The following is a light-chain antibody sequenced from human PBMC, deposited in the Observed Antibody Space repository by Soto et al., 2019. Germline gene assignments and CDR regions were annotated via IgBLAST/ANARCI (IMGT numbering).Light chain of an antibody. CDR2: GAS. CDR1: QTVSSY. Sequence: ENVLTQAPGTLSLSPGERATLSCSASQTVSSYLTWSQQRPGQAPSLLIYGASKRATGIPDRFRGSGSGTDFTLTISRLKPEDFALYYCQQYGTSPITFGQGTRLEIK. V-gene: IGKV3-20*01. J-gene: IGKJ5*01. CDR3: QQYGTSPIT.